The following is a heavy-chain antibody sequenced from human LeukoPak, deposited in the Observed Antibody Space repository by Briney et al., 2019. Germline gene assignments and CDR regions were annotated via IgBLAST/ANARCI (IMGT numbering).Heavy chain of an antibody. J-gene: IGHJ6*03. CDR1: GFTFSDYA. V-gene: IGHV3-30*04. Sequence: GRSLILSCAASGFTFSDYALHWVRQAPGKGLEWVAVISYDGSNKYYADSVKGRFTISRDNSENTLYLQMNSLRAEDAAVYYCASNIVAATPWVYYYYMDVWGKGTTVTVSS. CDR2: ISYDGSNK. CDR3: ASNIVAATPWVYYYYMDV. D-gene: IGHD1-26*01.